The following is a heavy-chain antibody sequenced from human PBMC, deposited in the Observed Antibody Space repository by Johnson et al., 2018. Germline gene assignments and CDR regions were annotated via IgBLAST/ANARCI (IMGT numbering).Heavy chain of an antibody. J-gene: IGHJ3*02. V-gene: IGHV1-69*12. CDR2: IIPTSQIA. Sequence: VQLVQSGAEVKKPGSSVTVSCKSSGGTFGSHAITWVRQAPGQGPEWLGGIIPTSQIANYAPKFQGRVTITADESTSPAYMEVSRLGSDDPAIYYCARSCSSTVCARPDAFDIWGQGTMVTVSS. CDR3: ARSCSSTVCARPDAFDI. D-gene: IGHD2-2*01. CDR1: GGTFGSHA.